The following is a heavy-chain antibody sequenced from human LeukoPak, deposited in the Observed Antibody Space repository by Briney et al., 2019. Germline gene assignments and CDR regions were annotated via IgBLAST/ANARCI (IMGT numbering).Heavy chain of an antibody. CDR1: GFMFSSNA. D-gene: IGHD6-19*01. CDR3: ARDGSGWSFDY. J-gene: IGHJ4*02. Sequence: GGSLRLSCAASGFMFSSNAMAWVRQAPGKGLEWVSAISYSGGSAYYADSVKGRFTISRDNANNSLFLQMNSLRAEDTAVYYCARDGSGWSFDYWGQGTLVTVSS. CDR2: ISYSGGSA. V-gene: IGHV3-21*01.